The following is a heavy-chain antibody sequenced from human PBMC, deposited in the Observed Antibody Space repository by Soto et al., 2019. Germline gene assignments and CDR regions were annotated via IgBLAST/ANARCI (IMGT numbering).Heavy chain of an antibody. CDR3: ANEYSYSRTYGFDI. J-gene: IGHJ3*02. V-gene: IGHV3-23*01. CDR1: GFTFSTYA. CDR2: ISGHGDST. Sequence: EVQLLESGGDLVQPGGSLRLSCAASGFTFSTYAMNWVRQAPGKGLEWVSAISGHGDSTYYADSVKGRFTISRDNSKNPLYLQMNSLRAEDTAVYYCANEYSYSRTYGFDIWGPGTMVIVSS. D-gene: IGHD1-26*01.